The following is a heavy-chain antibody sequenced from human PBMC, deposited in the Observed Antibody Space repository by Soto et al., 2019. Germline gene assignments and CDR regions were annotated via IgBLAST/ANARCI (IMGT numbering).Heavy chain of an antibody. J-gene: IGHJ3*01. V-gene: IGHV4-31*03. CDR2: IYYSGST. CDR1: GGSVSSSDYY. CDR3: ARSPSPPALVDV. Sequence: QVQVQESGRGLVKPSQTLSLTCTVSGGSVSSSDYYWSWFREHPGKGLEWIGYIYYSGSTYYNRSLKSRVTISVDTSKNHGPLKLISVPAADTAVYYCARSPSPPALVDVWGQGTMVTVSS.